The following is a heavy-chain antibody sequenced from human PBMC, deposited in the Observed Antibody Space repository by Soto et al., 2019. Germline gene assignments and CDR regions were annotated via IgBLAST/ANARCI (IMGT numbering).Heavy chain of an antibody. CDR2: SSYNGGT. Sequence: QLHLQESGPRLVKPSETLSLTCTVSADSNSFRDSYWGWIRQPPREGLQWIGSSSYNGGTFYKPSLKGRVDISIDASRRQSSLQLPAVTAADSAIYYCTRHRIEVVWRGFAYWGKGRPVTVSS. V-gene: IGHV4-39*01. J-gene: IGHJ4*02. D-gene: IGHD1-1*01. CDR1: ADSNSFRDSY. CDR3: TRHRIEVVWRGFAY.